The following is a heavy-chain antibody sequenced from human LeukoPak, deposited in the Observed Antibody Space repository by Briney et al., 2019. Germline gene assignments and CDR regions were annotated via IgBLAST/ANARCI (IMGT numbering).Heavy chain of an antibody. J-gene: IGHJ2*01. D-gene: IGHD5-12*01. Sequence: SETLTLTCTVSGGCVSNYYWSWIRQSPGKGLEWIAYIYYSGRTNYNPSLKSRVTISVDTAENQFSLKLSSVTAADTALYFCARQASWLPYFDLWGRGTLVSVSS. CDR2: IYYSGRT. V-gene: IGHV4-59*08. CDR1: GGCVSNYY. CDR3: ARQASWLPYFDL.